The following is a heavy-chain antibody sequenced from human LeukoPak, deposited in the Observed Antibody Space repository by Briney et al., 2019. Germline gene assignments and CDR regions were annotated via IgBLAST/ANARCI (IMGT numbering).Heavy chain of an antibody. CDR1: GFTFDDYA. V-gene: IGHV3-9*01. J-gene: IGHJ6*02. CDR2: ISWNRGSI. Sequence: GGSLRLSCAASGFTFDDYAMHWVRQAPGKGLVWVSGISWNRGSIGYADSVKGRFTISRDNAKNSLYLQMNSLRAEDTALYYCAKDILRYSYGLQRYYYYGMDVWGQGTTVTVSS. D-gene: IGHD5-18*01. CDR3: AKDILRYSYGLQRYYYYGMDV.